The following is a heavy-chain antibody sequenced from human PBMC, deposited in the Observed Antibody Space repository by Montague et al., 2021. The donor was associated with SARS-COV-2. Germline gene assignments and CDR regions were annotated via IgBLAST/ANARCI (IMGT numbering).Heavy chain of an antibody. D-gene: IGHD3-9*01. V-gene: IGHV4-61*02. Sequence: TLSLTCTVSGGSIRSDGFYWNWIRQPAGKGLEWIGRIDASGTTNYKPSLKSRVIISLDRSKNQFSLKLSSVIAADTAVYYCARQVTGRYFDWILYGMDVWGQGTTVTVSS. CDR3: ARQVTGRYFDWILYGMDV. J-gene: IGHJ6*02. CDR2: IDASGTT. CDR1: GGSIRSDGFY.